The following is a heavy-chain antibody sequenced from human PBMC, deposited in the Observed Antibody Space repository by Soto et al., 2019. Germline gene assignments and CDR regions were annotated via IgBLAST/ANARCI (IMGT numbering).Heavy chain of an antibody. J-gene: IGHJ6*02. CDR2: ISSTSANV. CDR1: GFTFSRYS. D-gene: IGHD5-12*01. Sequence: EELLLESGGGLVKPGGSLRISCVASGFTFSRYSINWVRQAPGKGLEWVSCISSTSANVYYAESVRGRFTISRDNANNSVYLQMTSLRADDTAVYYCARDPFSGYDYRRGLDVWGQGTTVIVSS. V-gene: IGHV3-21*06. CDR3: ARDPFSGYDYRRGLDV.